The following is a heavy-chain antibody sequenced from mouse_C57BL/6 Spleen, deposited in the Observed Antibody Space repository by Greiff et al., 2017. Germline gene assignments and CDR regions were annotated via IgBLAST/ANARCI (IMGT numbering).Heavy chain of an antibody. J-gene: IGHJ3*01. Sequence: EVKLLESGGGLVQPGGSLKLSCAASGFTFSDYYMYWVRQTPEKRLEWVAYISNGGGSTYYPDTVKGRFTISRDNDKNTLYLQMSRLKSEDTAMYYCARPGGYWGQGTLVTVSA. CDR3: ARPGGY. CDR2: ISNGGGST. CDR1: GFTFSDYY. V-gene: IGHV5-12*01.